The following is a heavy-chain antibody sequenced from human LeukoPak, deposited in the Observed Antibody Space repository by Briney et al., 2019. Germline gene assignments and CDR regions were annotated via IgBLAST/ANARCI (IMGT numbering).Heavy chain of an antibody. D-gene: IGHD3-3*01. Sequence: PSETLSLTCAVYGGSFSGYYWSWIRQPPGKGLEWIGEINHSGSTNYNPSLKSRVAIPVDTSKNQFSLKLSSVTAADTAVYYCARGPYTIFGVVIMYYFDYWGQGTLVTVSS. CDR2: INHSGST. J-gene: IGHJ4*02. V-gene: IGHV4-34*01. CDR1: GGSFSGYY. CDR3: ARGPYTIFGVVIMYYFDY.